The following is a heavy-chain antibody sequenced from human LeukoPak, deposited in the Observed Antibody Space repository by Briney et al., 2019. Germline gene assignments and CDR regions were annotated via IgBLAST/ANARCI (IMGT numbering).Heavy chain of an antibody. CDR2: IYYSGST. D-gene: IGHD3-16*01. V-gene: IGHV4-39*01. J-gene: IGHJ4*02. CDR1: GGSISSSSYY. CDR3: ARQFRGGYLNDY. Sequence: LETLSLTCTVSGGSISSSSYYWGWIRRPPGKGLEWIGSIYYSGSTYYNPSLKSRVTISVDTSKNQFSLKLSSVTAADTAVYYCARQFRGGYLNDYWGQGTLVTVSS.